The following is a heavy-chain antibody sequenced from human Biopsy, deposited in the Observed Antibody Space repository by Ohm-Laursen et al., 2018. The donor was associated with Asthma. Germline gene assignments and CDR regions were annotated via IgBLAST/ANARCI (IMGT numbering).Heavy chain of an antibody. CDR1: GGSVSTGSYY. J-gene: IGHJ6*02. D-gene: IGHD3-10*01. Sequence: GTLSLTWTVSGGSVSTGSYYWSWIRQPPGKGLEWLGYIYYTGSDNYNPSLKSRVTISVDTSKNQFSLRLNSVTAADTAVYYCARGPNYHGSGRAPIGMDVWGQGATVTVSS. V-gene: IGHV4-61*01. CDR2: IYYTGSD. CDR3: ARGPNYHGSGRAPIGMDV.